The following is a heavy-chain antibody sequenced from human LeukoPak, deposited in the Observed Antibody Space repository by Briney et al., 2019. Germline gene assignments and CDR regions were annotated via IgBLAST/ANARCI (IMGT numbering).Heavy chain of an antibody. Sequence: GGSLRLSCAASGFTFSSYAMSWVRQAPGKGLEWVSTISGSGGTTYYADSVKGRFTISRDNSKNTLYLQMNSLRAEDSALYYCAKGNYYFDYWGQGTLVTVSS. V-gene: IGHV3-23*01. CDR3: AKGNYYFDY. CDR1: GFTFSSYA. CDR2: ISGSGGTT. J-gene: IGHJ4*02.